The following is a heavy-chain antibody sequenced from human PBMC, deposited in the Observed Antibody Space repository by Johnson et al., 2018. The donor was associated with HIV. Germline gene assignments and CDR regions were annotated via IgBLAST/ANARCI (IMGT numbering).Heavy chain of an antibody. CDR3: ASNYDSSLDAFYI. Sequence: QVQLVESGGGVVQPGRSLRLSCAVSGFTLSHYGMHWVRQAPGKGLEWVAVISYDESNKYFADSVKGRFTISRDNSMNTLYLQMNSLKVEDTAIYYCASNYDSSLDAFYIWGQGTLVTVSS. J-gene: IGHJ3*02. V-gene: IGHV3-30*03. CDR1: GFTLSHYG. CDR2: ISYDESNK. D-gene: IGHD3-22*01.